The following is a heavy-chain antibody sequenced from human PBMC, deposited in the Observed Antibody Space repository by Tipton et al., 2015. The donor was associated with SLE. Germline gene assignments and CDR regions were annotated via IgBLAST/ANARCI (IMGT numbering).Heavy chain of an antibody. CDR2: FYYRGST. D-gene: IGHD5-24*01. J-gene: IGHJ4*02. CDR3: ARRRDGEYFDY. Sequence: TLSLTCTVSGGSITSRGYYWGWIRQPPGKGLELIGNFYYRGSTYYNPSLKSRLSISVDTSKNQFTLNLSSMTAADTATYFCARRRDGEYFDYWGQGTLVTVSS. CDR1: GGSITSRGYY. V-gene: IGHV4-39*06.